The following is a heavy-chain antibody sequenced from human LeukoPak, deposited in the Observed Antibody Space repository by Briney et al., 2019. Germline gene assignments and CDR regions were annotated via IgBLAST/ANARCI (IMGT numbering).Heavy chain of an antibody. J-gene: IGHJ4*02. Sequence: SSETLSLTCTVSGGSISSGSYYWSWIRQPAGKGLEWIGRIYTSGSANYNPSLKSRVTMSLDTSKNQFSLKLSSVTAADTAVYYCARVSGSYYFDYWGQGTLVTVSS. V-gene: IGHV4-61*02. D-gene: IGHD1-26*01. CDR2: IYTSGSA. CDR3: ARVSGSYYFDY. CDR1: GGSISSGSYY.